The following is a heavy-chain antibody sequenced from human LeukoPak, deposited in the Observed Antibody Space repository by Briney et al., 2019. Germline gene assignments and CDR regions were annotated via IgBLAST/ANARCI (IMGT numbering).Heavy chain of an antibody. CDR1: GFTFSSYA. D-gene: IGHD3-10*01. CDR3: ARDHAMVRGVITGWFDP. V-gene: IGHV3-30*04. J-gene: IGHJ5*02. Sequence: GGSLRLSCAASGFTFSSYAMHWVRQAPGKGLEWVAVISYDGSNKYYADSVKGRFTTSRDNSKNTLYLQMNSLRAEDTAVYYCARDHAMVRGVITGWFDPWGQGTLVTVSS. CDR2: ISYDGSNK.